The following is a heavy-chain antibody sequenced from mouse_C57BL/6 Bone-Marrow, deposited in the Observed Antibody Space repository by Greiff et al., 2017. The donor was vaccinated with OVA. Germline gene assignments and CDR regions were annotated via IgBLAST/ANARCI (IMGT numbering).Heavy chain of an antibody. CDR2: INPNNGGT. V-gene: IGHV1-18*01. CDR1: GYTFTDYN. Sequence: EVQLQESGPELVKPGASVKIPCKASGYTFTDYNMDWVKQSHGKSLEWIGDINPNNGGTIYNQKFKGKATLTVDKSSSTAYMELRSLTSEDTAVYYCARSYYDYEPFAYWGQGTLVTVSA. CDR3: ARSYYDYEPFAY. D-gene: IGHD2-4*01. J-gene: IGHJ3*01.